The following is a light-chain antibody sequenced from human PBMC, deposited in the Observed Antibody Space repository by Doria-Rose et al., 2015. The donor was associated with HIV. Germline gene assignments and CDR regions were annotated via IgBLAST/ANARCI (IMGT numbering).Light chain of an antibody. CDR2: TAT. J-gene: IGKJ2*01. Sequence: DVQLTQSPSSLSASVGDRVTITCRASQSITSNLNWYQQKAGKAPKLLIFTATTLQSGVPSRFSGGGSGTDFTLTISSLQPEDFATYYCQQTYSFPYSFGQGTKLDIE. V-gene: IGKV1-39*01. CDR1: QSITSN. CDR3: QQTYSFPYS.